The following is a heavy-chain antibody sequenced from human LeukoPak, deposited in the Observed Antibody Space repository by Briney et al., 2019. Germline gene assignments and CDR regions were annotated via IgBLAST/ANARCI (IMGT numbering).Heavy chain of an antibody. V-gene: IGHV3-21*01. Sequence: GGSLRVSCAASGFTFSSYSMNWVRQAPGKGLEWVSSIGTSSSHIYYADSVKGRFIISRDNAKKSLYLQMNSLRAEDTAVYYCARDRVTMVRGVIKSRYYYYMDVWGKGTTVTVSS. J-gene: IGHJ6*03. CDR1: GFTFSSYS. CDR3: ARDRVTMVRGVIKSRYYYYMDV. D-gene: IGHD3-10*01. CDR2: IGTSSSHI.